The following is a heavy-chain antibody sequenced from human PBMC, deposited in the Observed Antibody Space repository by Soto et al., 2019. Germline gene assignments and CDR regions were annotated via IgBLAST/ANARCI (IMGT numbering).Heavy chain of an antibody. V-gene: IGHV4-31*03. D-gene: IGHD2-2*01. Sequence: SETLSLTCTVSGGSISSGGYYWSWIRQHPGKGLEWIGYTYYSGSTYYNPSLKSRVTISVDTSKNQFSLKLSSVTAADTAVYYCARSGYCSSTSCYAFDYWGQGTLVTVSS. CDR1: GGSISSGGYY. CDR2: TYYSGST. CDR3: ARSGYCSSTSCYAFDY. J-gene: IGHJ4*02.